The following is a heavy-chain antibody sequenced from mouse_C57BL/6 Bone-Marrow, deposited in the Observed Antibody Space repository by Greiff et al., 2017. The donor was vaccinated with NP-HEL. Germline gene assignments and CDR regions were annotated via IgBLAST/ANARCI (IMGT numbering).Heavy chain of an antibody. Sequence: EVQLQQSGPELVKPGASVKISCKASGYTFTDSYMNWVKQSHGKSLEWIGDINPNNGGTSYNQKFKGKATLTVDKSSSTAYMELRSLTSEDSAVYYCAIRAAYWGQGTLVTVSA. J-gene: IGHJ3*01. V-gene: IGHV1-26*01. CDR1: GYTFTDSY. CDR2: INPNNGGT. CDR3: AIRAAY.